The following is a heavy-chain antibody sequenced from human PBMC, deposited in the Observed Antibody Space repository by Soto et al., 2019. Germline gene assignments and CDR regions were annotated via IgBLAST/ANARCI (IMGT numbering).Heavy chain of an antibody. Sequence: QVQLVESGGGVVQPGRSLRLSCAASGFTFISYAMHWVRQAPGKGLEWVAVISFDGSTEYYADSVKGRFTISRDNPKNTVYLQMNSLRSEDTAVYYFARSRHGSGSYTHFYYGLDVWGQGTTVTVSS. CDR3: ARSRHGSGSYTHFYYGLDV. V-gene: IGHV3-30-3*01. CDR2: ISFDGSTE. CDR1: GFTFISYA. D-gene: IGHD3-10*01. J-gene: IGHJ6*02.